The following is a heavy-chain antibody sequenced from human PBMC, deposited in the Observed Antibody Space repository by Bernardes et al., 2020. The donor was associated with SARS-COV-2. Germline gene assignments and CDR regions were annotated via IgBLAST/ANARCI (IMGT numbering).Heavy chain of an antibody. CDR1: GFTFGSYE. V-gene: IGHV3-48*03. CDR2: ISSGGDSI. CDR3: VRGTDYGDYGTPGGH. D-gene: IGHD4-17*01. Sequence: GALRLSCAASGFTFGSYEMNWVRQAPGKGLEWVSYISSGGDSIYYAESVKGRFTISRDNAKDSLYLQMNTLRAEDTAVYYCVRGTDYGDYGTPGGHWGQGTLVTVSS. J-gene: IGHJ4*02.